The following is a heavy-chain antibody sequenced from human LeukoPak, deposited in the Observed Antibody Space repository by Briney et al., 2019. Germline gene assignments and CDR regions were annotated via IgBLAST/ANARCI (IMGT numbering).Heavy chain of an antibody. V-gene: IGHV6-1*01. CDR1: GDSVSSNSAA. Sequence: SQTLSLTCAISGDSVSSNSAAWNWIRQSPSRGLEWLGRTYYRSKWYNDYAVSVKSRITINPDTSKNQFSLQLNSVTPEDTAVYYLSRFFYDSCCHGAFGILGQGTMVTVSS. D-gene: IGHD3/OR15-3a*01. CDR2: TYYRSKWYN. J-gene: IGHJ3*02. CDR3: SRFFYDSCCHGAFGI.